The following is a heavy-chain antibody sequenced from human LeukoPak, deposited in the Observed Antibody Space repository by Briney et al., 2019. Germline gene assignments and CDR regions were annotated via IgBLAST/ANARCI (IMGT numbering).Heavy chain of an antibody. CDR3: ARRLVVRGNLNYYYYGMDV. J-gene: IGHJ6*02. CDR1: GGSISSYY. V-gene: IGHV4-59*08. CDR2: IYYSGST. D-gene: IGHD3-10*01. Sequence: SETLSLTCTVSGGSISSYYWSWIRQPPGKELEGIGYIYYSGSTNYNPSLKSRVTISVDTSKNQFSLKLSSVTAADTAVYYCARRLVVRGNLNYYYYGMDVWGQGTTVTVSS.